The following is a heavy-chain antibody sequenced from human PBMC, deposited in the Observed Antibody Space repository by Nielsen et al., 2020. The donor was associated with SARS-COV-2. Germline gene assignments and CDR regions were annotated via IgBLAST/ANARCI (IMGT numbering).Heavy chain of an antibody. V-gene: IGHV3-15*01. CDR2: IKSKTDGGTT. D-gene: IGHD3-16*01. Sequence: GESLKISCAASGFTFRNAWMSNAWMTWVRQAPGKGLEWVGRIKSKTDGGTTDYAAPVKGRFTVSRDDSTDTVSLQMNSLKTEDTGVYYCCKDVPLTGGGAIRYWGQGTRVTVSS. J-gene: IGHJ4*02. CDR1: GFTFRNAW. CDR3: CKDVPLTGGGAIRY.